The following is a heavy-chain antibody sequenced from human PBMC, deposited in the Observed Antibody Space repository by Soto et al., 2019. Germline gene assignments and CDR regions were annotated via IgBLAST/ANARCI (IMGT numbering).Heavy chain of an antibody. CDR2: IKQDGSEK. Sequence: GGSLRLSCAASGFTFSYYWMSWVRQAPGKGLEWVANIKQDGSEKYYVDSVRGRFTISRDNAKNSLFLQMSSLRAEDTAVYYCARYASPLPHSFDCWGQGTQVTVSS. V-gene: IGHV3-7*01. CDR1: GFTFSYYW. J-gene: IGHJ4*02. CDR3: ARYASPLPHSFDC.